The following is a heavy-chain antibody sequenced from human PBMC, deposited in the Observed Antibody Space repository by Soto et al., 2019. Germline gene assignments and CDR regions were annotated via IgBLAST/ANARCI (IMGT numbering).Heavy chain of an antibody. J-gene: IGHJ6*02. CDR2: INAGNGNT. V-gene: IGHV1-3*01. CDR1: GYTFTSYA. CDR3: ARVSVQMVRGAEYYYGMDV. D-gene: IGHD3-10*01. Sequence: ASVKVSCKASGYTFTSYAMHWVRQAPGQRLEWMGWINAGNGNTKYSQKFQGRVTITRDTSASTAYMELSSLRSEDTAVYYCARVSVQMVRGAEYYYGMDVWGQGTTVTVS.